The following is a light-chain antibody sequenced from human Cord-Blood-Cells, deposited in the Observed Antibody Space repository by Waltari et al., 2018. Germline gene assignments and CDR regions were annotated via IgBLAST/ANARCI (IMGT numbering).Light chain of an antibody. CDR3: HQLNSYPLT. CDR2: AAP. Sequence: IQLTQSPSSLSASVGDRVTITCRASQGISSYLAWYQQKPGKAPKLLIYAAPTLQSGVPSSFSGRGAVTDFTLTISSLQPEEFATYYCHQLNSYPLTCGGGTKVEIK. CDR1: QGISSY. V-gene: IGKV1-9*01. J-gene: IGKJ4*01.